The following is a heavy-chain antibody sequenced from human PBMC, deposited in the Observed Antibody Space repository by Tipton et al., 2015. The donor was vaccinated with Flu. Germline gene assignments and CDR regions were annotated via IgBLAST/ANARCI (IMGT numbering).Heavy chain of an antibody. CDR3: ARGYCSGGSCYYYYYYGMDV. J-gene: IGHJ6*02. D-gene: IGHD2-15*01. CDR1: GGSISSSSYY. Sequence: TLSLTCTVSGGSISSSSYYWGWIRQPPGKGLEWIGSIYYSGSTYYNPSLKSRVTISVVTSKNQFSLKLSSVTAADTAVYYCARGYCSGGSCYYYYYYGMDVWGQGTTVTVSS. V-gene: IGHV4-39*07. CDR2: IYYSGST.